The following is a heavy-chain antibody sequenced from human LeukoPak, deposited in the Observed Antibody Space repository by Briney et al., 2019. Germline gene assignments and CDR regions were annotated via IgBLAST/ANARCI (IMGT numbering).Heavy chain of an antibody. CDR3: ARAYQPLGGLSLPDY. CDR2: INTNTGNP. Sequence: GASVKVSCKASGYTFTSYTMNWVRQAPGQGLEWMGWINTNTGNPTYAQGFTGRFVFSSDTSVSTAYLLISSLKAEDTAVYYCARAYQPLGGLSLPDYWGQGTLVTVSS. J-gene: IGHJ4*02. D-gene: IGHD3-16*02. CDR1: GYTFTSYT. V-gene: IGHV7-4-1*02.